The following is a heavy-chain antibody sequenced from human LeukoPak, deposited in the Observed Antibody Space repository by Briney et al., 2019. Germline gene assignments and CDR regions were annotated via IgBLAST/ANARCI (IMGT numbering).Heavy chain of an antibody. CDR3: AKDGQLGGSSWFTLYFDY. CDR2: ISGSGGST. V-gene: IGHV3-23*01. J-gene: IGHJ4*02. Sequence: GGSLRLSCAASGFTFSSYAMSWVRQAPGKGLEWVSAISGSGGSTYYADSVKGRFTISRDNSKNTLYLQMNSLRPEDTAVYNCAKDGQLGGSSWFTLYFDYWGQGTLVTVSS. CDR1: GFTFSSYA. D-gene: IGHD6-13*01.